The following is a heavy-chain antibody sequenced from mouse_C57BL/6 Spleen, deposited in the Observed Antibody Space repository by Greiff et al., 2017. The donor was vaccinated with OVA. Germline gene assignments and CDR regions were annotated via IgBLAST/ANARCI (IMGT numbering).Heavy chain of an antibody. CDR3: ARYAGAGDFDY. Sequence: EVKLAESGGGLVQPGGSLSLSCAASGFTFTDYYMSWVRQPPGKALEWLGFIRNKANGYTTEYSASVKGRFTISRDNSQSILYLQMNALRAEDSATDYCARYAGAGDFDYWGQGTTLTVSS. CDR2: IRNKANGYTT. J-gene: IGHJ2*01. D-gene: IGHD4-1*01. CDR1: GFTFTDYY. V-gene: IGHV7-3*01.